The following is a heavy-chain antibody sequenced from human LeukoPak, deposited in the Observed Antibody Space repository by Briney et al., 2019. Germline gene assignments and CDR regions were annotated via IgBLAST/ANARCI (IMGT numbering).Heavy chain of an antibody. CDR1: GGSISSYY. J-gene: IGHJ6*03. D-gene: IGHD3-22*01. V-gene: IGHV4-59*01. CDR2: IYYSGST. Sequence: PSETLSLTCTVSGGSISSYYWSWIRQPPGKGLEWIGYIYYSGSTNYNPSLKSRVTISVDTSKNQFSLKLSSVTAADTAVYYCARGITMIVVAPSYYYYYYTDVWGKGTTVTVSS. CDR3: ARGITMIVVAPSYYYYYYTDV.